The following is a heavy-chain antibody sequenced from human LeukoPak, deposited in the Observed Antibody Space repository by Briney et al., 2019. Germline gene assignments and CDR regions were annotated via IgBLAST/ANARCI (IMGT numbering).Heavy chain of an antibody. CDR2: ITTATTSYI. CDR1: GFTFSSHD. V-gene: IGHV3-21*01. D-gene: IGHD2-15*01. Sequence: GGSLRLSCAASGFTFSSHDMNWVRQAPGKGLEWVSSITTATTSYIYYADSVKGRFTISRDDAQNSLYLQMDSLRAEDTAVYYCARDYGGPHYFDYWGQGTLVTVSS. J-gene: IGHJ4*02. CDR3: ARDYGGPHYFDY.